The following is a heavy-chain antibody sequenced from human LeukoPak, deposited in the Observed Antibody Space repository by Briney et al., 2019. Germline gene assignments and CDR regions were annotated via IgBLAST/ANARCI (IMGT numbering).Heavy chain of an antibody. Sequence: SETLSLTCTVSGGSISSYYWSWIRQPAGKGLEWIGRIYTSGSTNYNPSLKSRVTMSVDTSKNQFSLKLSSVTAADTAVYYCARAGDSSGYEYYFDYWGQGTLVTVSS. CDR1: GGSISSYY. CDR2: IYTSGST. D-gene: IGHD3-22*01. CDR3: ARAGDSSGYEYYFDY. V-gene: IGHV4-4*07. J-gene: IGHJ4*02.